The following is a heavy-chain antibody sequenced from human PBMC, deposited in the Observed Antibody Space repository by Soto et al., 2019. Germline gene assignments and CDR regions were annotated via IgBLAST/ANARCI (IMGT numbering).Heavy chain of an antibody. CDR1: GGSFSGYY. J-gene: IGHJ5*02. CDR3: ARSPPRLLSSIAARRRAGGWFDP. D-gene: IGHD6-6*01. Sequence: PSETLSLTCAVYGGSFSGYYWSWIRQPPGKGLEWIGEINHSGSTNYNPSLKSRVTISVDTSKNQFSLKLSSVTAADTAVYYCARSPPRLLSSIAARRRAGGWFDPWGQGTLVTVSS. V-gene: IGHV4-34*01. CDR2: INHSGST.